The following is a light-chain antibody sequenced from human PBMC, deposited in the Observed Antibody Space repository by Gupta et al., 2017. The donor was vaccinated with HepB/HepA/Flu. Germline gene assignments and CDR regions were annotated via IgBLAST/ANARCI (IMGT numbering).Light chain of an antibody. V-gene: IGKV3D-15*01. CDR2: GAS. CDR1: QSVGTN. Sequence: TVMTQFPATLSLSPGERATLSCRASQSVGTNLAWYQQKPGQAPRLLIHGASTRATGIPARFSGSGSGTDFTLTISSLQSEDFAVYYCHQYNNWPPWTFGQGTKVESK. J-gene: IGKJ1*01. CDR3: HQYNNWPPWT.